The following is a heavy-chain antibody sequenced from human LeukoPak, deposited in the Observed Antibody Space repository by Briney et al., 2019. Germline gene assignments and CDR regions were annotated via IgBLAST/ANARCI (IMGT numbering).Heavy chain of an antibody. CDR3: ASGGDYYGSGSYYTSPSPTTY. J-gene: IGHJ4*02. D-gene: IGHD3-10*01. CDR1: GYTFTGYY. V-gene: IGHV1-2*02. Sequence: ASVKVSCKASGYTFTGYYMHWVRQAPGQGLEWMGWINPNSGGTNYAQKFQGRVTMTRDTSISTAYMELSRLRSDDTAVYYCASGGDYYGSGSYYTSPSPTTYWSQGTLVTVSS. CDR2: INPNSGGT.